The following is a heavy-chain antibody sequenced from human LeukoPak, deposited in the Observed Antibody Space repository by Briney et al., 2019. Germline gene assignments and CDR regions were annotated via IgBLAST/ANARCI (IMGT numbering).Heavy chain of an antibody. CDR2: VFYTGNT. J-gene: IGHJ6*03. V-gene: IGHV4-39*01. CDR3: VGADLYFYNMDV. CDR1: GGSISRSSHY. D-gene: IGHD3/OR15-3a*01. Sequence: PSETLSLTCTVSGGSISRSSHYWGFIRQPPGEGPEWIGSVFYTGNTYYNPSLKSRVTISVDTSNNQFSLKLSSATAADAAVYYCVGADLYFYNMDVWGKGTTVTVSS.